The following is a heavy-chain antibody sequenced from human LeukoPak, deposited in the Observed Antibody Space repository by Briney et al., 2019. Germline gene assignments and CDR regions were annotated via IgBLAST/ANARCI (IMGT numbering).Heavy chain of an antibody. D-gene: IGHD4-23*01. J-gene: IGHJ3*02. CDR1: GFTFSSYA. Sequence: PGGSLRLSCAASGFTFSSYAMHWVRQAPGKGLEWVAVISYDGSNKYYADSVKGRFTISRDNSKNTLYLQMNSLRAEDTAVYYCATADYGGNPTLKGAYAFDIWGQGTMVTVSS. V-gene: IGHV3-30-3*01. CDR3: ATADYGGNPTLKGAYAFDI. CDR2: ISYDGSNK.